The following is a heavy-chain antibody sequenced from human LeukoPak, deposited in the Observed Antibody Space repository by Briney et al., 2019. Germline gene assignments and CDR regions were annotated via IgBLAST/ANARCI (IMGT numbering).Heavy chain of an antibody. CDR2: ISYSGST. J-gene: IGHJ3*02. D-gene: IGHD1-26*01. CDR1: GGSIAITPYY. V-gene: IGHV4-39*01. CDR3: ARGVVGATTGRAFDI. Sequence: PSETLSLTCTVSGGSIAITPYYWGWIREPPGKVLEWIGTISYSGSTYYNPSLRSRVTISVDTSKNHFSLKLSSVTPEDTAVYYCARGVVGATTGRAFDIWGQGTMVTVSS.